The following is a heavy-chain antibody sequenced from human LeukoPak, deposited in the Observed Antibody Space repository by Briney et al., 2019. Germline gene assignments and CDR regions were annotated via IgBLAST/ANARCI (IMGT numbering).Heavy chain of an antibody. J-gene: IGHJ6*02. CDR3: ARMVNYGGNSYYYYGMDV. D-gene: IGHD4-17*01. CDR2: ISGTISST. V-gene: IGHV3-23*01. CDR1: GFTFSSYA. Sequence: GGSLRLSCAASGFTFSSYAMTWVRQAPGKGLEWVSAISGTISSTYYADSVKGRFTISRDNSKNTLYLQMNSLRAEDTAVYYCARMVNYGGNSYYYYGMDVWGQGTTVTVSS.